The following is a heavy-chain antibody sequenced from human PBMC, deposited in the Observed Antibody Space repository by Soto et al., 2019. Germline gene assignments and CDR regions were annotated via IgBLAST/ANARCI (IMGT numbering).Heavy chain of an antibody. Sequence: QVQLVQSGAEVKKPGSSVKVPCRASGNNLNTNLIIWLRRFLDKGLEGWGGINPRLRITQYRQQFQGRITVTADRSTGTSYMELSGLESEDTAVYYCAGDAPPRSGIYYGMDVWGQGTTITVSS. V-gene: IGHV1-69*17. J-gene: IGHJ6*02. CDR1: GNNLNTNL. CDR2: INPRLRIT. D-gene: IGHD3-10*01. CDR3: AGDAPPRSGIYYGMDV.